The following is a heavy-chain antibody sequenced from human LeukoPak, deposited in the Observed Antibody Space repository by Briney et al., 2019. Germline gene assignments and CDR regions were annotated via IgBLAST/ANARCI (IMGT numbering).Heavy chain of an antibody. D-gene: IGHD3-16*01. CDR2: INYSGST. CDR3: AKWGRSGAALARGANWFDP. J-gene: IGHJ5*02. V-gene: IGHV4-59*12. CDR1: GGSISNYY. Sequence: PSETLSLTCSVSGGSISNYYWSWLRQPPGKGLEGIGYINYSGSTSYNSSLKSRVTISVDTSKNQFSLKLSSVPAADTAVYYCAKWGRSGAALARGANWFDPWGQGTLVTVSS.